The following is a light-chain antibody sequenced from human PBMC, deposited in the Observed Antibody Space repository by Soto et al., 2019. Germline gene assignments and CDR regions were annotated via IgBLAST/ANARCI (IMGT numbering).Light chain of an antibody. V-gene: IGLV2-8*01. J-gene: IGLJ1*01. CDR3: SSYAGSNNPWV. Sequence: QSVLTQPPSASGSPGQSVTISCTGTSSDVGGYNYVSWYQQHPGKAPKLMIYGVTNRPSGVPDRFSGSKSGNTASLTVSGLQAEDEADYYCSSYAGSNNPWVFGTGTKVTVL. CDR2: GVT. CDR1: SSDVGGYNY.